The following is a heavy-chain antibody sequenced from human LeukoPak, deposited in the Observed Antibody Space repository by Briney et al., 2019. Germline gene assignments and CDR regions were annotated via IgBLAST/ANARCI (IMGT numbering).Heavy chain of an antibody. D-gene: IGHD4-17*01. Sequence: GASVKVSCKASGYTFTGYGITWVRQAPGQGLEWMGWISTYNGKTDYAQKLQGRVTMTTDRSTSTAYMELRSLRSDDTAVYYCARTYGDYDGSYWYFDLWGRGTLVTVSS. J-gene: IGHJ2*01. V-gene: IGHV1-18*01. CDR1: GYTFTGYG. CDR3: ARTYGDYDGSYWYFDL. CDR2: ISTYNGKT.